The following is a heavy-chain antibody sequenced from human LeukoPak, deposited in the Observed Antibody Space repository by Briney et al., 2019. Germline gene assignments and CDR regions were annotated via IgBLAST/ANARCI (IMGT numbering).Heavy chain of an antibody. CDR1: GGSFSGYY. J-gene: IGHJ6*03. CDR3: ARVMVISGHYYYMDV. V-gene: IGHV4-34*01. Sequence: SETLSLTCAVYGGSFSGYYWSWIRQPPGKGLEWIGEINHSGSTNYNPSLKSRVTISVDTSKNQFSLKLSSVTAADTAVYYCARVMVISGHYYYMDVWGKGTTVTVSS. D-gene: IGHD3-22*01. CDR2: INHSGST.